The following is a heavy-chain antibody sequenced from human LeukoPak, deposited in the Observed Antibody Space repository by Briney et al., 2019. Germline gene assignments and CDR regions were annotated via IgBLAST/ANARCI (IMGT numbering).Heavy chain of an antibody. CDR2: IYSGGST. CDR3: AKDLSQNYYDSSGYYY. J-gene: IGHJ4*02. Sequence: GGSLRLSCAASGFTVSSNYMSWVRQAPGKGLEWVSVIYSGGSTYYADSVKGRFTISRDNSKNTLYLQMNSLRAEDTAVYYCAKDLSQNYYDSSGYYYWGQGTLVTASS. D-gene: IGHD3-22*01. CDR1: GFTVSSNY. V-gene: IGHV3-53*01.